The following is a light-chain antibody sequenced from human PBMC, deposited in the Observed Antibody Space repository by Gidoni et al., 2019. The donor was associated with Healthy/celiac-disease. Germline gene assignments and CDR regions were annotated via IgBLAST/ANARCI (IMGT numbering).Light chain of an antibody. J-gene: IGKJ5*01. CDR3: QQRSNWPPGGT. V-gene: IGKV3-11*01. Sequence: EIVLTPSPATLSFSPGESATLSCRSSQSVSSYLAWYQQKPGQAPRLLIYDASNSATGIPARFSGSGSGTDFTLTISSLEPEDFAVYYCQQRSNWPPGGTFGQGTRLEIK. CDR2: DAS. CDR1: QSVSSY.